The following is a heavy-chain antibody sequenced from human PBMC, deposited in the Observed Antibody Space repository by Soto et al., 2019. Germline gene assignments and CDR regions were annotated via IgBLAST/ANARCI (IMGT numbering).Heavy chain of an antibody. CDR2: IIPILGIA. J-gene: IGHJ3*02. CDR1: GGTFSSYT. D-gene: IGHD6-19*01. Sequence: QVQLVQSGAEVKKPGSSVKVSCKASGGTFSSYTISWVRQAPGQGLEWMGRIIPILGIANYAQKLQGRVTITADKSTSTAYMELSSLRSEDTAVYYCAWSSGWYGDAFDIWGQGTMVTVSS. V-gene: IGHV1-69*02. CDR3: AWSSGWYGDAFDI.